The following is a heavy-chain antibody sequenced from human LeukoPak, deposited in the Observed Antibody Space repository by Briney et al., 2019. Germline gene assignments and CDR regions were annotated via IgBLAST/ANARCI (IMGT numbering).Heavy chain of an antibody. CDR1: GGSISSYY. CDR2: IYNSGNT. J-gene: IGHJ3*02. Sequence: SETLSLTCTVSGGSISSYYWSWIRQPPGEGLEWIGYIYNSGNTNYNPSLKSRVTISVDTSKNQFSLKLTSVTAADTAVYYCARYRAFDIWGRGTLVTVSS. V-gene: IGHV4-59*01. CDR3: ARYRAFDI.